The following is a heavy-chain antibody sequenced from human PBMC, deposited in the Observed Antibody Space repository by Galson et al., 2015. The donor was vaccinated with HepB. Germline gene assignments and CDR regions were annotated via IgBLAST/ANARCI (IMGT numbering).Heavy chain of an antibody. D-gene: IGHD1-14*01. CDR1: GYIFTTFD. CDR2: MNPGSGNT. J-gene: IGHJ4*02. Sequence: VKVSCKVSGYIFTTFDINWVRQATGQGLEWMGWMNPGSGNTGYARKFQGRVTMTRDTSINTAYMELSGLTSEDTAVYYCARSLGYNTNWCDYWGQGVLVTVST. CDR3: ARSLGYNTNWCDY. V-gene: IGHV1-8*01.